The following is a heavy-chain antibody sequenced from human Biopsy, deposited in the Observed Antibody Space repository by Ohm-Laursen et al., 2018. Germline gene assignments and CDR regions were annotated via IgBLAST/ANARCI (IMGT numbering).Heavy chain of an antibody. V-gene: IGHV3-23*01. J-gene: IGHJ4*02. D-gene: IGHD2-15*01. Sequence: SLSLSRSASGFTFSSYGISWARQAPGPGLEWVSVLSGSGGTTSYADSVKGRFTISRDNSKNTLYLQMNSLTAEDTAVYYCAKTFHGSSFLYDYWGQGTLVTVSS. CDR3: AKTFHGSSFLYDY. CDR2: LSGSGGTT. CDR1: GFTFSSYG.